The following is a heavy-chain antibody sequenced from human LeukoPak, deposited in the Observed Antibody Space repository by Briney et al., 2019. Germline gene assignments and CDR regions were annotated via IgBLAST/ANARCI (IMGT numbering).Heavy chain of an antibody. Sequence: GRSQRLSCAASGFTFSSYAMHWVRQAPGKGLEWVAVISYDGSNKYYADSVKGRFTISRDNSKNTLYLQMNSLRAEDTAVYYCARDRVITVTNTIMDVWGQGTTVTVSS. CDR2: ISYDGSNK. D-gene: IGHD4-17*01. CDR1: GFTFSSYA. V-gene: IGHV3-30-3*01. CDR3: ARDRVITVTNTIMDV. J-gene: IGHJ6*02.